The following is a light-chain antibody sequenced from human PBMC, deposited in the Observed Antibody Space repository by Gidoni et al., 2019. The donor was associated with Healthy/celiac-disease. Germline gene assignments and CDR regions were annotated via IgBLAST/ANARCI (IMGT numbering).Light chain of an antibody. CDR3: QQYYSFPLT. V-gene: IGKV1D-8*01. CDR1: QCISSY. CDR2: AAS. J-gene: IGKJ4*01. Sequence: VLWMTQSPSLLSAATGDRVTTSCRMSQCISSYLAWYQQKPGKAPELLIYAASTLQSGVPSRFSGSGSGTDFTLTISCLQSEDFATDYCQQYYSFPLTCGGGTKVEIK.